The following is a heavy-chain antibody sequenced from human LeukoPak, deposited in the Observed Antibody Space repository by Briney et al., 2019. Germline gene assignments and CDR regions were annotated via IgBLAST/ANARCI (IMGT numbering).Heavy chain of an antibody. J-gene: IGHJ4*02. CDR2: IYYSGTT. Sequence: PSETLSLTCAVSGGSIGSYYWNWIRHPPGKGLEWIGYIYYSGTTNYNPSLKSRVTISVDTSKNQFSLKLSSVTAADTAVYYCARDYCSGGSCYGETFDYWGQGTLVTVSS. V-gene: IGHV4-59*12. CDR3: ARDYCSGGSCYGETFDY. D-gene: IGHD2-15*01. CDR1: GGSIGSYY.